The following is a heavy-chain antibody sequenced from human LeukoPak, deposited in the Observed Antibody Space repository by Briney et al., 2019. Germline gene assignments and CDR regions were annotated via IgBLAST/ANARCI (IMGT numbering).Heavy chain of an antibody. Sequence: ASVKVSCKASGYTFTGYYMHWVRQAPGQGLEWMGWMNPNSGNTGYAQKFQGRVTMTRNTSISTAYMELSSLRSEDTAVYYCARGIAAHFDYWGQGTLVTVSS. CDR1: GYTFTGYY. D-gene: IGHD6-13*01. J-gene: IGHJ4*02. V-gene: IGHV1-8*02. CDR3: ARGIAAHFDY. CDR2: MNPNSGNT.